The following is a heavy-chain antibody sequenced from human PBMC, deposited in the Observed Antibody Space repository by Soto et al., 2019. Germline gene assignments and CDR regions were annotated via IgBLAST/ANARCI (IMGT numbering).Heavy chain of an antibody. D-gene: IGHD1-7*01. CDR2: ISGSGGST. V-gene: IGHV3-23*01. J-gene: IGHJ3*02. CDR1: GFTFSSYA. CDR3: AKGNSWSPALVLDI. Sequence: EVQLLESGGGLVQPGGSLRLSCAASGFTFSSYAMNWVRQAPGKGLEWVSAISGSGGSTYYADSVKGRFTISRDSSMNTLYLPMNSLRAEDTAVYYCAKGNSWSPALVLDIWGQGTMVTVSS.